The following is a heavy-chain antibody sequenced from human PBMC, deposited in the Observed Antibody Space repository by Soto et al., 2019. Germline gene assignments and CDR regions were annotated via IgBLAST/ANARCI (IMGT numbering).Heavy chain of an antibody. V-gene: IGHV4-59*01. CDR1: GGSISSYY. CDR2: IYYSGST. D-gene: IGHD7-27*01. J-gene: IGHJ4*02. CDR3: ARRWGTYFDF. Sequence: SETLSLTCTVSGGSISSYYWSWIRQPPGKGLEWIGYIYYSGSTDYDPSLKSRVTISVDTSKNQFSLKLSSVTAADTAVYYCARRWGTYFDFWGQGTLITVSS.